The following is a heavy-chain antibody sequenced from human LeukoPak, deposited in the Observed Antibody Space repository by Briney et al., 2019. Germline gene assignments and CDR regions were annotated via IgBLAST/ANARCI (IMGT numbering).Heavy chain of an antibody. D-gene: IGHD2-15*01. CDR2: IYNREST. CDR1: GDSMNTYY. CDR3: ARRSWYFDY. Sequence: DTLSLTCTVSGDSMNTYYWNWIRQPPGKGLEWIGYIYNRESTNYNPSLKSRVTISIDTSKNQFSLKLISVTPADTAVYYCARRSWYFDYWGQGTLVTVSS. V-gene: IGHV4-59*01. J-gene: IGHJ4*02.